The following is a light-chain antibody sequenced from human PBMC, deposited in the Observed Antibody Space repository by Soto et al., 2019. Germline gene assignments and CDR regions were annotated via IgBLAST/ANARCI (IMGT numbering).Light chain of an antibody. CDR3: LQAHSYPWT. J-gene: IGKJ1*01. CDR2: AAS. Sequence: AIQMTQSPSSLSASVGDRVTITCRASQGIGNRLGWYQQKPGKAPKLLLYAASTLQSGVPSRFSGGGSGTDFTLTINCLQPEDFATYYCLQAHSYPWTFGQGTRVEI. V-gene: IGKV1-6*01. CDR1: QGIGNR.